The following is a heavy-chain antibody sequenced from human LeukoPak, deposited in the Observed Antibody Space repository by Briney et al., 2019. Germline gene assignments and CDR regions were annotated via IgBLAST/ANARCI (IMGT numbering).Heavy chain of an antibody. CDR1: GFTFSTYS. J-gene: IGHJ6*03. Sequence: PGGSLRLSCAASGFTFSTYSMSWVRQAPGKGLEWVSGISGSGSGTYYADSVKGRFTISRDNSKNTLYLQMNSLRAEDTAVYYCAAKHSSSTYYYYYYMDVWGKGTTVTVSS. CDR3: AAKHSSSTYYYYYYMDV. CDR2: ISGSGSGT. V-gene: IGHV3-23*01. D-gene: IGHD6-6*01.